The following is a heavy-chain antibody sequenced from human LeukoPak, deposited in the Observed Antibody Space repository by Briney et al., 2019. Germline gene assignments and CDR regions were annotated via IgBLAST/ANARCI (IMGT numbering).Heavy chain of an antibody. V-gene: IGHV3-9*01. CDR1: GFTFDDYA. CDR2: ISWNSGSI. Sequence: PGRSLRLSCAASGFTFDDYAMHWVRQAPGKGLEWVSGISWNSGSIGYADSVKGRFTISRDNAKNSLYLQMNSLRAEDTALYYCAKGYLGSSGWYYFDYWGQGTLVTVSS. J-gene: IGHJ4*02. CDR3: AKGYLGSSGWYYFDY. D-gene: IGHD6-19*01.